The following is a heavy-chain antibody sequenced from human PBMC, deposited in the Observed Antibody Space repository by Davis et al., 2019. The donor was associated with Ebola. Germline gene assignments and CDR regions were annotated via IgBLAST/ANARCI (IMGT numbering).Heavy chain of an antibody. V-gene: IGHV7-4-1*02. Sequence: ASVKVSCKASGYSFTTYGMHWVRQAPGQGLEWMGWINTNTGNPRYAKGFTGRFVFSLDTAVSTAYLQISSLKAEDTAVYYCATLSEVWGQGTLVTVSS. CDR2: INTNTGNP. CDR3: ATLSEV. J-gene: IGHJ3*01. CDR1: GYSFTTYG.